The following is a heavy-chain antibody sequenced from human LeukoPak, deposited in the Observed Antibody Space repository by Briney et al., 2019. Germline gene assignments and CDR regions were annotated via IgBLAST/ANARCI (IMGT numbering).Heavy chain of an antibody. J-gene: IGHJ4*02. CDR1: GYTFTTFG. Sequence: ASVKVSCKASGYTFTTFGITWVRQAPGQGLEWMGWISAYTGNTNYAPKFQGRVTMTTGTSTSTAHMELRSLTSDDTAVYYCAKDSYYDSSGYYRWGQGTLVTVSS. CDR3: AKDSYYDSSGYYR. CDR2: ISAYTGNT. V-gene: IGHV1-18*01. D-gene: IGHD3-22*01.